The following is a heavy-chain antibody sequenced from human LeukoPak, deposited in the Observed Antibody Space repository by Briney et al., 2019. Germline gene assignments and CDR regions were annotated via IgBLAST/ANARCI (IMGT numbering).Heavy chain of an antibody. V-gene: IGHV1-8*01. Sequence: ASVKVSCMASGYTFTSYDSNWVRQATGQRPEWMGWMSPNSGDTGYAQKFQDRVTMTRNTSISTAYMELSSLRSDDTAVYYCARGPPNWGYDYWGPGTLVTVSS. CDR1: GYTFTSYD. D-gene: IGHD7-27*01. CDR3: ARGPPNWGYDY. J-gene: IGHJ4*02. CDR2: MSPNSGDT.